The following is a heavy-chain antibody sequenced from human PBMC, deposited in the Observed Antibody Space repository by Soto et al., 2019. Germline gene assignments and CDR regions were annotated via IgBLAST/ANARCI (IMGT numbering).Heavy chain of an antibody. CDR1: GFTFSSFS. D-gene: IGHD1-26*01. CDR3: SRGVGDEDSFDI. Sequence: GGSLRLSCAASGFTFSSFSMNWVRQAPGEGLEWVSSISRSSTYIYYGDSVQGRFTISRDNAKNSLYLQMNSLRAEDTAVYFCSRGVGDEDSFDIWGQGTMVTVSS. CDR2: ISRSSTYI. V-gene: IGHV3-21*01. J-gene: IGHJ3*02.